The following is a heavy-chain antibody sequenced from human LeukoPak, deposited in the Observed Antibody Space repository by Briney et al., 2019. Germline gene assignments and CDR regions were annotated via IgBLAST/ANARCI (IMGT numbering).Heavy chain of an antibody. CDR1: GGTFSSYA. J-gene: IGHJ3*02. V-gene: IGHV1-69*05. D-gene: IGHD1-26*01. CDR3: ARGPTRAGSKGAFDI. Sequence: SVKVSCKASGGTFSSYAISWVRQAPGQGLEWMGGIIPIFGTANYAQKFQGRVTITTDESTSTAYMELSSLRSEDTAVYYCARGPTRAGSKGAFDIWGQGTMVTVSS. CDR2: IIPIFGTA.